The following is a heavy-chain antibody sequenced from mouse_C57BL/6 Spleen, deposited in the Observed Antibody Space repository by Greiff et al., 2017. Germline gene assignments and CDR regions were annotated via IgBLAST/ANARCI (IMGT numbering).Heavy chain of an antibody. D-gene: IGHD1-1*01. CDR2: IYPRSGNT. Sequence: VKLVESGAELARPGASVKLSCKASGYTFTSYGISWVKQRPGQGLEWIGEIYPRSGNTYYNEKFKGKATLTADKSSSTAYMELRNLTSEDSAVCFCARQMRGGDSQLRGYWGQGTTLTVSS. CDR1: GYTFTSYG. CDR3: ARQMRGGDSQLRGY. J-gene: IGHJ2*01. V-gene: IGHV1-81*01.